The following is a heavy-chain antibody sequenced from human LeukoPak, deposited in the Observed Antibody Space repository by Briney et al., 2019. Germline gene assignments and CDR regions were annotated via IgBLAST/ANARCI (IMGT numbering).Heavy chain of an antibody. CDR3: ARGPGYGSSWYFDY. CDR2: VTGSGAGT. J-gene: IGHJ4*02. CDR1: GFTFSRSA. Sequence: VQPGGSLRLSCAASGFTFSRSAMSWVRQAPGKGLEWVSSVTGSGAGTYYADSVKGHFTISRDNSKNTLYLQMNSLRAEDTALYYCARGPGYGSSWYFDYWGQGTLVTVSS. D-gene: IGHD6-13*01. V-gene: IGHV3-23*01.